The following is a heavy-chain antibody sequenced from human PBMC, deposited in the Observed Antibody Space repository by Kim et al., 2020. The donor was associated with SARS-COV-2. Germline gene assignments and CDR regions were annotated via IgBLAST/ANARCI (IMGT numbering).Heavy chain of an antibody. CDR2: IYYSGST. Sequence: SETLSLTCTVSGGSVSSGSYYWSWIRQPPGKGLEWIGYIYYSGSTNYNPSLKSRVTISVDTSKNQFSLKLSSVTAADTAVYYCATAARFEGSAYFDYWGQGTLVTVSS. D-gene: IGHD6-6*01. CDR3: ATAARFEGSAYFDY. V-gene: IGHV4-61*01. CDR1: GGSVSSGSYY. J-gene: IGHJ4*02.